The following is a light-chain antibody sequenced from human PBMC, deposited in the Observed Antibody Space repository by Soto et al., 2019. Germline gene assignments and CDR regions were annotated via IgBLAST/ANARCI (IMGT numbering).Light chain of an antibody. V-gene: IGKV3-20*01. J-gene: IGKJ2*01. CDR1: QSISSNY. Sequence: EIVLTQSPGTLSLSPGEKATLSCRASQSISSNYFAWYQQKPGQAPRLLIYGASSRATGIPDRFSGSGSGTDFTLTISGLEPEDFAVYYCQQYHSSPPLYTFGQGTKLEIK. CDR2: GAS. CDR3: QQYHSSPPLYT.